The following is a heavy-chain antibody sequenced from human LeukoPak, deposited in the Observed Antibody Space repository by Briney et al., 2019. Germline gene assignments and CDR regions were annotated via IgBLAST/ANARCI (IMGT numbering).Heavy chain of an antibody. V-gene: IGHV1-2*06. CDR1: GYTFTGYY. CDR3: ARAAALGFDY. D-gene: IGHD3-10*01. CDR2: LNPNSGGT. Sequence: ASVKVSCKASGYTFTGYYMHWVRQAPGQGLGWMGRLNPNSGGTNYAQKFQGRVTMTRDTTISTAYIELSRLGSDDTAVYYCARAAALGFDYWGQGTLITVSS. J-gene: IGHJ4*02.